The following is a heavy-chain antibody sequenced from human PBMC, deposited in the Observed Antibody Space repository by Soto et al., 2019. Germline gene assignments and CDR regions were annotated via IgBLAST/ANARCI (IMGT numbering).Heavy chain of an antibody. CDR1: GGSISSYY. V-gene: IGHV4-59*08. J-gene: IGHJ5*02. Sequence: SETLSLTCTVSGGSISSYYWSWIRQPPGKGLEWIGYIYYSRSTNYNPSLKSRVTISVDTSKNQFSLKLSSVTAADTAVYYCARLRIAARRYLFDPWGQGTLVTVSS. D-gene: IGHD6-6*01. CDR3: ARLRIAARRYLFDP. CDR2: IYYSRST.